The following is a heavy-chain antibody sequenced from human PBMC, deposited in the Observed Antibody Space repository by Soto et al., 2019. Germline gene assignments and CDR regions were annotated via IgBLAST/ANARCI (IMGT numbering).Heavy chain of an antibody. J-gene: IGHJ4*02. V-gene: IGHV3-48*01. Sequence: EVQLVESGGGLVQPGGSLRLSCAASGFTFSSYSMNWVRQAPGKGLEWVSYISSSSSTIYYADSVKGRFTISRDNAKNSLYLQMNSLRAEDTAVYYCARALGRTFYDSLTGYAYWGQGTLVTVSS. CDR3: ARALGRTFYDSLTGYAY. D-gene: IGHD3-9*01. CDR2: ISSSSSTI. CDR1: GFTFSSYS.